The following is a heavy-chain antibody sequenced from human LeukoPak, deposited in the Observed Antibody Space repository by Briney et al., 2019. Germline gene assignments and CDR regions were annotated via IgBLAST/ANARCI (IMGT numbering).Heavy chain of an antibody. V-gene: IGHV1-8*01. CDR2: MNPNSGNT. J-gene: IGHJ6*02. CDR3: ARGRDYDILTGYRYYYGMDV. CDR1: GYTFTSYD. Sequence: ASVKVSCKASGYTFTSYDINWVRQATGQGLEWMGWMNPNSGNTGYAQKFQGRVTMTRNTSISTAYMELSSLRSEDTAVYYCARGRDYDILTGYRYYYGMDVWGQGTTVTVSS. D-gene: IGHD3-9*01.